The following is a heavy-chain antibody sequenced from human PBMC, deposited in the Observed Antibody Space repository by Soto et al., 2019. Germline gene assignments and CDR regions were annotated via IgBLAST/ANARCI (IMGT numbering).Heavy chain of an antibody. D-gene: IGHD2-2*01. Sequence: PSETLSLTCAVSGVSISSSNWWGWVRQPPGKGLEWIAEISHSGSTNNSPSLQSRVTLSLDKSTNQFSLQLSSVTAADTAVYYCATSQVTPAHTFDYWGQGTQVTVSS. CDR1: GVSISSSNW. CDR2: ISHSGST. V-gene: IGHV4-4*02. J-gene: IGHJ4*02. CDR3: ATSQVTPAHTFDY.